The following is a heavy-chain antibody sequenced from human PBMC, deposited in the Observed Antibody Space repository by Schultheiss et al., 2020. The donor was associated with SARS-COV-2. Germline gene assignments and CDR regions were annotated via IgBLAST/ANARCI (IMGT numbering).Heavy chain of an antibody. CDR1: GGSFSGYY. J-gene: IGHJ4*02. Sequence: SQTLSLTCAVYGGSFSGYYWSWIRQPPGKGLEWIGYIYYSGSTNYNPSLKSRVTISVDTSKNQFSLKLSSVTAADTAVYYCARDQAGSLDYWGQGTLVTVSS. D-gene: IGHD3-10*01. V-gene: IGHV4-59*01. CDR3: ARDQAGSLDY. CDR2: IYYSGST.